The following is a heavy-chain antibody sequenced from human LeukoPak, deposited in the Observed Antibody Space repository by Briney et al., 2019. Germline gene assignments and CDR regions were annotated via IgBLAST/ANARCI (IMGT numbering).Heavy chain of an antibody. Sequence: PGGSLRLSCAASGFTFSSYNMNWVRQAPGKGLEWVSSISSSIYYADSVKGRFTISRDNAKNSLYLQMNSLRAEDMAVYYCARGGNGFDIWGQGTMVTVSS. CDR2: ISSSI. J-gene: IGHJ3*02. V-gene: IGHV3-21*01. D-gene: IGHD3-16*01. CDR1: GFTFSSYN. CDR3: ARGGNGFDI.